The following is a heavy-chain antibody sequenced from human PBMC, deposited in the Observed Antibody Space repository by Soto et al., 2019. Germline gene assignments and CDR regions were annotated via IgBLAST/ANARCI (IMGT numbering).Heavy chain of an antibody. CDR2: IIPICGTA. Sequence: ASVKVSCKASGGTFSSYAISWVRQAPGQGLEWMGGIIPICGTANYAEKFQGRVTITADESTSTAYMELSSLRSEDTAVYYCARDRGSHTTAAFDIWGQGTMVTVSS. J-gene: IGHJ3*02. CDR1: GGTFSSYA. V-gene: IGHV1-69*13. CDR3: ARDRGSHTTAAFDI. D-gene: IGHD1-26*01.